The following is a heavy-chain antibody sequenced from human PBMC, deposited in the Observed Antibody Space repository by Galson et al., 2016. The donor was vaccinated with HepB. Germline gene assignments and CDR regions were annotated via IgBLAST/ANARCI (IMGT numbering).Heavy chain of an antibody. J-gene: IGHJ4*02. CDR3: ARVEKAAVFV. V-gene: IGHV4-59*01. D-gene: IGHD6-13*01. CDR2: IYYRGIN. CDR1: GGSISTYY. Sequence: SETLSLTCTVSGGSISTYYWSWIRQPPGKGREWIGYIYYRGINNYNPSLKSRVTISLDTSENQFSLKLSSGTAADAAVSYCARVEKAAVFVWGQGTLVTVSS.